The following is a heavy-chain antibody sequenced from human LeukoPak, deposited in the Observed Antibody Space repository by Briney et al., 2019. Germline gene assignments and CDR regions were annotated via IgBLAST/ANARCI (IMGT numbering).Heavy chain of an antibody. CDR2: ISSSSSYT. Sequence: GGSLRLSCAASGFTFSDYYMSWIRQAPGKGLEWVSYISSSSSYTNYADSVKGRFTISRDNAKNSLYLQMNSLRAEDTAVYYFARSCSSTSCPFDYWGQGTLVTVSS. CDR3: ARSCSSTSCPFDY. V-gene: IGHV3-11*06. D-gene: IGHD2-2*01. J-gene: IGHJ4*02. CDR1: GFTFSDYY.